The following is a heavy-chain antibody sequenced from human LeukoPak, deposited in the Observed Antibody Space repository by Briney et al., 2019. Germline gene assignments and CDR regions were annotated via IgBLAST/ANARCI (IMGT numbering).Heavy chain of an antibody. Sequence: GGSLRLSCAASGFTFSSYFMHWVRQAPGKGLEWVAVIGYDGGNKDYADSVKGRFTISRDNSKNTLYLQMNSLRAEDTAVLYCARGIYNSGWFYFDYWGQGTLVTVSS. D-gene: IGHD6-19*01. J-gene: IGHJ4*02. V-gene: IGHV3-33*01. CDR3: ARGIYNSGWFYFDY. CDR1: GFTFSSYF. CDR2: IGYDGGNK.